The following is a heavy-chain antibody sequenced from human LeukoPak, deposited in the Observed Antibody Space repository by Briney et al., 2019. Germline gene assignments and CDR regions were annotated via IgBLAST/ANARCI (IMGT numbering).Heavy chain of an antibody. CDR3: ARSNWYTSGWRAFDY. V-gene: IGHV4-4*02. CDR1: GGSISSNNW. Sequence: SETLSLTCAVSGGSISSNNWWSWVRQPPGKGLEWLGEIYHSGSTNDNPSLKSRVTISVDKSNNQFSLKLSSVTAADTAVYYCARSNWYTSGWRAFDYWGQGTLVTVSS. D-gene: IGHD6-19*01. J-gene: IGHJ4*02. CDR2: IYHSGST.